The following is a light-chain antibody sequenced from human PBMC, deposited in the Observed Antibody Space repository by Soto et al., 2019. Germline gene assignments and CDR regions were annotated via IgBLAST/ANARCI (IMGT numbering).Light chain of an antibody. CDR3: QKYNNAPWT. J-gene: IGKJ1*01. CDR2: AAS. CDR1: QGISNY. V-gene: IGKV1-27*01. Sequence: DIQMTQSPSSLSASVGDRVTITCRASQGISNYLAWYQQKPGKVPKLLIYAASTLQTGVPSWFSGSGSGTDFIPTISSLQQEDVATYYYQKYNNAPWTFGQGTKVEIK.